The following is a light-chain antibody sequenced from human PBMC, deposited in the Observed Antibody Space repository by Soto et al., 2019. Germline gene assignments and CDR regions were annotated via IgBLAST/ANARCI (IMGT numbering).Light chain of an antibody. J-gene: IGLJ1*01. V-gene: IGLV2-18*01. CDR2: EVN. CDR1: STDVGGYNY. CDR3: SLYISGSTYV. Sequence: QSALTQPPSAAGSPGQSVTISCTGTSTDVGGYNYVSWYQQYPGKAPKLIMYEVNTRPSGVPDRFSGSKSGSTASLTISGLQAEDEADYYCSLYISGSTYVFGTGTKLTVL.